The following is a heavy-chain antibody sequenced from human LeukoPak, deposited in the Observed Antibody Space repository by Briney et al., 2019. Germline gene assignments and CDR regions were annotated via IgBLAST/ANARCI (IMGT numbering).Heavy chain of an antibody. J-gene: IGHJ4*02. Sequence: PSETLSLTCTVSGDSISSSSYYWGWIRQPPGKGLEWIGSIFHSGSTYYNPSLKSRVTISVDTSKNQFSLKLTSVTAADTAVYYCASLRERSYYARGFDYWGQGTLVTVSS. CDR2: IFHSGST. CDR3: ASLRERSYYARGFDY. CDR1: GDSISSSSYY. V-gene: IGHV4-39*01. D-gene: IGHD1-26*01.